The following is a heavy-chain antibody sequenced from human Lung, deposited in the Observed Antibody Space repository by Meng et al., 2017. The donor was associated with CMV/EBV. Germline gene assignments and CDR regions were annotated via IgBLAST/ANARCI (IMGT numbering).Heavy chain of an antibody. CDR1: SISSSSYC. CDR3: ARVGPTKYGGKGVGFDP. CDR2: IYYSGST. J-gene: IGHJ5*02. V-gene: IGHV4-39*07. D-gene: IGHD4-23*01. Sequence: SISSSSYCWGWIRQPPGKGLEWIGSIYYSGSTYYNPSLKSRVTISVDTSKNQFSLKLSSVTAADTAVYYCARVGPTKYGGKGVGFDPWGQGTLVTVSS.